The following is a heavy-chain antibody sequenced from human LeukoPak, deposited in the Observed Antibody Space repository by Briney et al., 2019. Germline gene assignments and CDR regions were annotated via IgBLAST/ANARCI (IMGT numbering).Heavy chain of an antibody. CDR1: GGSISSSSYY. CDR2: IFYSGST. V-gene: IGHV4-39*01. J-gene: IGHJ4*02. CDR3: ASLRERSDYARGFDY. D-gene: IGHD6-25*01. Sequence: KSSETLSLTCTVSGGSISSSSYYWGWIRQPPGKGLEWIGNIFYSGSTDYSPSLKSRVTISVDTSKNQFSLRLSSVTAADTAVYYCASLRERSDYARGFDYWGQGTLVTVSS.